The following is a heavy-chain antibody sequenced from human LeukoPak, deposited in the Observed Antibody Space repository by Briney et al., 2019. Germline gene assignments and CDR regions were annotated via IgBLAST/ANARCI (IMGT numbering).Heavy chain of an antibody. V-gene: IGHV4-59*08. CDR3: ARKRGYGGYDRGEVDY. D-gene: IGHD5-12*01. CDR2: IYYSGST. CDR1: GGSISSYY. J-gene: IGHJ4*02. Sequence: SETLSLTCTVSGGSISSYYWSWIRQPPGKGLEWIGYIYYSGSTNYNPSLKSRVTISVDTSKNQFSLKLSSVTAADTAVYYCARKRGYGGYDRGEVDYWGQGTLVTVSS.